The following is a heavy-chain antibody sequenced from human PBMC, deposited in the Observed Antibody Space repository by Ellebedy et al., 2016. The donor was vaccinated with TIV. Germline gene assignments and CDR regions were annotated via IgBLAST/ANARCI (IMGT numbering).Heavy chain of an antibody. J-gene: IGHJ4*02. CDR3: ARTSRSEGDF. CDR2: IKEDGSET. V-gene: IGHV3-7*03. CDR1: GFTLSSYW. Sequence: GESLKISCGASGFTLSSYWMSWVRQAPGKGLEWLANIKEDGSETYYVDSVKGRFTISRDNAKNSLYLQMNSLRAEDTAVYYCARTSRSEGDFWGQGTLVTVSS.